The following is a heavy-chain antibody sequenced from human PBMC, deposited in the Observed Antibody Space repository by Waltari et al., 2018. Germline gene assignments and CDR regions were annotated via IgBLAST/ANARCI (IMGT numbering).Heavy chain of an antibody. Sequence: QVQLVESGGGVVQPGGSLRLSCAASGFTFSDYGMHWVRQAPGKGLEWVAVIRYDGNNKYYADSVKGRFTISRDNSKNTLYLQMDSLRVEDTAVYYCAKEDGVGPTTTSFNYWGQGTLVTVSS. CDR1: GFTFSDYG. CDR3: AKEDGVGPTTTSFNY. J-gene: IGHJ4*02. V-gene: IGHV3-30*02. CDR2: IRYDGNNK. D-gene: IGHD1-26*01.